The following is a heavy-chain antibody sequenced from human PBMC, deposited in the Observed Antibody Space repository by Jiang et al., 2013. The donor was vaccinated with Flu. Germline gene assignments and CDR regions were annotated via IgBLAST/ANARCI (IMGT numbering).Heavy chain of an antibody. CDR1: GGTFSSYA. CDR2: IIPIFGTA. D-gene: IGHD3-22*01. J-gene: IGHJ5*02. CDR3: ARGQTPPSSSTLLRPQANWFDP. V-gene: IGHV1-69*01. Sequence: SGAEVKKPGSSVKVSCKASGGTFSSYAISWVRQAPGQGLEWMGGIIPIFGTANYAQKFQGRVTITADESTSTAYMELSSLRSEDTAVYYCARGQTPPSSSTLLRPQANWFDPWGQGTLVTVSS.